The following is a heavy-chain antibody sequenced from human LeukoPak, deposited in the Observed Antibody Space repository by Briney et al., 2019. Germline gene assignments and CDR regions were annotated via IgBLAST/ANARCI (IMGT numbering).Heavy chain of an antibody. CDR3: ARDLDDYYDSSEHWFDP. CDR1: GGSISSGSYC. D-gene: IGHD3-22*01. V-gene: IGHV4-61*02. J-gene: IGHJ5*02. Sequence: KSSETLSLTCTVSGGSISSGSYCWSWIRQPAGQGLEWIGRIYTSGSTNYNPSLKSRVTISVDTSKNQFSLKLSSVTAADTAVYYCARDLDDYYDSSEHWFDPWGQGTLVTVSS. CDR2: IYTSGST.